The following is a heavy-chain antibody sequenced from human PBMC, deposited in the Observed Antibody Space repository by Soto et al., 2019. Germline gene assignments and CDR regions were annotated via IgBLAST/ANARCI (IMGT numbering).Heavy chain of an antibody. J-gene: IGHJ4*02. V-gene: IGHV3-21*01. CDR2: ISGSGNYT. CDR3: ARGGINSYNEYCFDS. CDR1: GFTFGTYS. D-gene: IGHD1-1*01. Sequence: PGGSLRLSCAASGFTFGTYSRDLVLQAPLNGLEWVSSISGSGNYTHYAEFLRVRCTVSRDNAKTTLCQQMNSLRAEDTAVDYCARGGINSYNEYCFDSWGRGTVVTVAS.